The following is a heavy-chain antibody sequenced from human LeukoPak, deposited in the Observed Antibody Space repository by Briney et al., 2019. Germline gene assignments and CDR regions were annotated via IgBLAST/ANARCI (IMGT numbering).Heavy chain of an antibody. J-gene: IGHJ4*02. D-gene: IGHD5-18*01. V-gene: IGHV3-21*01. CDR1: GFTFSSYS. CDR2: ISSSSSYI. Sequence: GGSLRLSCAASGFTFSSYSMNWVRQAPGKGLEWVSSISSSSSYIYYADSVKGRFTISRDIAKNSLYLQMNSLRAEDTAVYYCARALNSYGYVLGEWGQGTLVTVSS. CDR3: ARALNSYGYVLGE.